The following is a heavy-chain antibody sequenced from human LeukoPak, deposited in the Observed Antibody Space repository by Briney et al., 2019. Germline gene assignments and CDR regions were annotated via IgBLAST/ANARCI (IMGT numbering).Heavy chain of an antibody. CDR1: GYTFTNYA. CDR2: INAGNGNT. D-gene: IGHD6-19*01. J-gene: IGHJ4*02. CDR3: ARVVKYSSGPLTDLLPYYFDY. Sequence: ASVKVSCKASGYTFTNYAMHWVRQAPGQRLEWMGWINAGNGNTKYPQEFQGRVTITRDTSASTAYMELSSLRSEDMAVYYCARVVKYSSGPLTDLLPYYFDYWGQGTLVTVSS. V-gene: IGHV1-3*03.